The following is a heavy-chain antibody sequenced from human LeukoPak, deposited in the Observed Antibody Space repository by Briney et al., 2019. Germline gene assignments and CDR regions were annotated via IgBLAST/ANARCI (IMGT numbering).Heavy chain of an antibody. Sequence: GRSLRLSCAASGFTFSSYGMHCVRQAPGKGLDWLAVISDDGSDKYYPDSVKGRFTISRDNSKNTLYLQMNSLRAEDTAVYYCAKDLRFWDHEEFTADYWGQGILVTVSS. CDR1: GFTFSSYG. J-gene: IGHJ4*02. CDR3: AKDLRFWDHEEFTADY. V-gene: IGHV3-30*18. CDR2: ISDDGSDK. D-gene: IGHD3-3*01.